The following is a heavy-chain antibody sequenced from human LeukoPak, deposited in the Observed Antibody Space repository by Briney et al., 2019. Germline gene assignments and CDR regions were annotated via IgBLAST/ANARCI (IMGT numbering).Heavy chain of an antibody. CDR3: AKALKVAGTDWFDP. V-gene: IGHV3-23*01. J-gene: IGHJ5*02. CDR2: ISGSGDNT. D-gene: IGHD6-19*01. Sequence: SGGSLRLSCAGSGFTFSSNAMSWVRQAPGKGLEWVSTISGSGDNTYYADSVKGRFTISRDNSKNTLYLQMNSLRAEGTAVYYCAKALKVAGTDWFDPWGQGTLVTVSS. CDR1: GFTFSSNA.